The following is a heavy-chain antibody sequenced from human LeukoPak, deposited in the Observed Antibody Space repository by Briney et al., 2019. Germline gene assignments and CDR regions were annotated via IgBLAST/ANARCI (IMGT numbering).Heavy chain of an antibody. CDR3: ARAPPRGYDYVWGSYRWYYFDY. D-gene: IGHD3-16*02. Sequence: SETLSLTCAVCGGSFSGYYWSWIRPPPGMGLEWIREINHSGSTNYNLSLKSRVTISVDTSKNQFSLKPSSVTAADTTVYYWARAPPRGYDYVWGSYRWYYFDYWGQGTLVTVSS. CDR1: GGSFSGYY. CDR2: INHSGST. V-gene: IGHV4-34*01. J-gene: IGHJ4*02.